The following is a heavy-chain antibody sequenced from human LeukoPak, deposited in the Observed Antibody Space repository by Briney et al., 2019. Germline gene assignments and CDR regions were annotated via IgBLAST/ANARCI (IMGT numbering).Heavy chain of an antibody. Sequence: SETLSLTCTVSVGSISSRSYSWGWIRQPPGKGLEWIGNIYDSGSTSPNPSLRSRVTMPVDTAKNQFSLKLSSVTAADTAVYYCARTYSSTWTGLYFDHWGQGTLVTVSS. CDR3: ARTYSSTWTGLYFDH. D-gene: IGHD2-2*01. J-gene: IGHJ4*02. CDR1: VGSISSRSYS. CDR2: IYDSGST. V-gene: IGHV4-39*01.